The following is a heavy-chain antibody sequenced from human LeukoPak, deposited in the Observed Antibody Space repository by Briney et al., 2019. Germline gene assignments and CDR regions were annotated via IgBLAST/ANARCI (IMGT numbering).Heavy chain of an antibody. CDR2: IKLDGGEK. J-gene: IGHJ5*02. Sequence: GGSLRLSCAASGFTFSSYWMSWVCQAPGKGLEWVANIKLDGGEKYYVDSVKGRFTISRDNAKNSLYLQMNSLRAEDTAVYYCARTTGTTFRWFDPWGQGTLVTVSS. V-gene: IGHV3-7*01. CDR1: GFTFSSYW. D-gene: IGHD1-1*01. CDR3: ARTTGTTFRWFDP.